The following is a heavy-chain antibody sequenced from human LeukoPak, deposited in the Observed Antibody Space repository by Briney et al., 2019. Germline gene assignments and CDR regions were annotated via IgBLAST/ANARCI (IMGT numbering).Heavy chain of an antibody. CDR1: GFTFDDYG. Sequence: GGSLRLSCAASGFTFDDYGMSWVRQGPGKGLEWVSGINWNGGSTGYADSVKGRFTISRDNAKKSLYLQMNSLRGEDTALYYCARSSVSAYAFDIWGQGTMVTVSS. D-gene: IGHD6-6*01. CDR3: ARSSVSAYAFDI. J-gene: IGHJ3*02. CDR2: INWNGGST. V-gene: IGHV3-20*04.